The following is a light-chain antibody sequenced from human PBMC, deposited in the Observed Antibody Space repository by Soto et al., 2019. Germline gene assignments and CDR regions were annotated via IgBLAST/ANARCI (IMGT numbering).Light chain of an antibody. Sequence: EIVMTQSPATLSVSPGERATLSCRASQSVSSNLAWYQQKPGQAPRLLIYGASTRATGIPARFSGSGSGTEFTLTISSLQSEAFAVYYCQQYNNWPPWTFGQGTKV. J-gene: IGKJ1*01. CDR2: GAS. CDR1: QSVSSN. V-gene: IGKV3-15*01. CDR3: QQYNNWPPWT.